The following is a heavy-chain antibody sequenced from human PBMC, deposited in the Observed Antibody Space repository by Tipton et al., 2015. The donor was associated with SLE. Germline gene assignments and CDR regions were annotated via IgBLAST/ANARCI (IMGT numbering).Heavy chain of an antibody. J-gene: IGHJ5*02. CDR3: ARGKGRNWGWGWFDP. CDR1: GGSISSGGYY. V-gene: IGHV4-31*03. CDR2: IYYSGST. D-gene: IGHD7-27*01. Sequence: TLSLTCTVSGGSISSGGYYWGWIRQHPGKGLEWIGYIYYSGSTYYNPSLKSRLTILVDTSKSQFSLKLSSVTAADTAVYYCARGKGRNWGWGWFDPWGQGILVTVSS.